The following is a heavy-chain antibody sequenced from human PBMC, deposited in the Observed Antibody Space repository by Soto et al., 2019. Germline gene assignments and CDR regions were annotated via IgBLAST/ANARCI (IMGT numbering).Heavy chain of an antibody. CDR2: ISGSGGST. J-gene: IGHJ6*02. Sequence: GGSLRLSCAASGFTFSSYAMSWVRQAPGKGLEWVSAISGSGGSTYYADSVKGRFTISRDNSKNTLYLQMNSLRAEDTAVYYCAKGSAAGIGCYYYGMDVWGQGTTVTVSS. D-gene: IGHD6-13*01. CDR1: GFTFSSYA. CDR3: AKGSAAGIGCYYYGMDV. V-gene: IGHV3-23*01.